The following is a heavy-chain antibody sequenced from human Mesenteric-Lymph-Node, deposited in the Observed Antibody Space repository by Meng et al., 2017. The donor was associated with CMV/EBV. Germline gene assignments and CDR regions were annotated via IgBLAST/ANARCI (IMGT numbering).Heavy chain of an antibody. Sequence: GGSLRLSCAASGFTFSSSWMSWVRQDPGKGMEWVANIKQDGSEKYYVDSVKGRFTISRDNAKNSLYLQMNSLRVEDTALYYCARERDFYYGMDVWGQGTTVTVSS. CDR3: ARERDFYYGMDV. CDR2: IKQDGSEK. V-gene: IGHV3-7*03. J-gene: IGHJ6*02. CDR1: GFTFSSSW.